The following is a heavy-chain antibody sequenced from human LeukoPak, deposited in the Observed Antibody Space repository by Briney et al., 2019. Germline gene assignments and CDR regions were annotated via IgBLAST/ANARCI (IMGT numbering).Heavy chain of an antibody. CDR2: VNPKNGDT. V-gene: IGHV1-2*06. CDR3: SRDLSSTAYWELDY. Sequence: GASVKVSCKASGYIFTDYFIHWVRQAPGQGPEWMGRVNPKNGDTYYAQTFQGRVTLTGATSISTAYMDLTTLRSDDTAIYYCSRDLSSTAYWELDYWGQGTLVTVSS. CDR1: GYIFTDYF. J-gene: IGHJ4*02. D-gene: IGHD3-10*01.